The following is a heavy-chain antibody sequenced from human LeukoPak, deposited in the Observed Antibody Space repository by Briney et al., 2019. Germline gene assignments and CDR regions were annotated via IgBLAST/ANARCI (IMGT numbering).Heavy chain of an antibody. CDR3: AKGGTGEVTNFDY. CDR2: IRYDETNR. V-gene: IGHV3-30*02. J-gene: IGHJ4*02. Sequence: HPGGSLRLSCAASGFNFSSYGMHWVPQAPGKGLEWVSFIRYDETNRYYADSVKGRFTISRDNSKSTLYLQMNSLRAEDTAFYYCAKGGTGEVTNFDYWGQGTLVTVSS. D-gene: IGHD3-16*01. CDR1: GFNFSSYG.